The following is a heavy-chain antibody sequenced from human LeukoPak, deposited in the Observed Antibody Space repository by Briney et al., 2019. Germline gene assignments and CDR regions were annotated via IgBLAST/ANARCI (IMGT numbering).Heavy chain of an antibody. CDR1: GFTFSNYS. Sequence: GGSLRLSCAASGFTFSNYSMNWVRQAPGKGLEWVSYISRSRSTIYYADSVKGRFTISRDNAKNSLYLQMHSLRAEDTAVYYCARAKRNGFDIWGQGTMVTVSS. CDR3: ARAKRNGFDI. CDR2: ISRSRSTI. J-gene: IGHJ3*02. V-gene: IGHV3-48*01.